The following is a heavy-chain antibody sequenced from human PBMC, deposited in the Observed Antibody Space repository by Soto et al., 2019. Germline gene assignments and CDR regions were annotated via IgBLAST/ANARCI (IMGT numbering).Heavy chain of an antibody. Sequence: PGGSLRLSCVASGFTFSSYDMHWVRQATGKGLEWVSAIGTAGDTYYPGSVKGRFTISRENAKNSLYLQMNSLRAEDTAVYYCARGKRGGYYYGMDVRGQGTTVTGSS. CDR2: IGTAGDT. D-gene: IGHD3-16*01. J-gene: IGHJ6*02. CDR1: GFTFSSYD. CDR3: ARGKRGGYYYGMDV. V-gene: IGHV3-13*01.